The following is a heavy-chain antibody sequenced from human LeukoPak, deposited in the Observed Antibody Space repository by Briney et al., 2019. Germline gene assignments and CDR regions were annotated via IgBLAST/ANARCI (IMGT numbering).Heavy chain of an antibody. CDR3: AREHIVVVVAATDYYYYGMDV. Sequence: GGSLRLSCAASGFTFSDYYMSWIRQAPGKGLEWLSYINPTSGYTPYADSVRGRFTISRDNAKNSLYLQMNSLRAEDTAVYYCAREHIVVVVAATDYYYYGMDVWGQGTTVTVSS. J-gene: IGHJ6*02. CDR1: GFTFSDYY. D-gene: IGHD2-15*01. CDR2: INPTSGYT. V-gene: IGHV3-11*05.